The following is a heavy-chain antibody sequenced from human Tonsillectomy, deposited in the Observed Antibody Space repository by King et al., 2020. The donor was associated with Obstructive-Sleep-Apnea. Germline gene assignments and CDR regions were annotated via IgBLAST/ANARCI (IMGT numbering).Heavy chain of an antibody. V-gene: IGHV3-13*04. D-gene: IGHD1-26*01. CDR1: GFTFSSYD. J-gene: IGHJ3*02. CDR3: AREGRGSTGGAAFDI. Sequence: VQLVESGGGLVQPGGSLRLSCAASGFTFSSYDMPWVRQATGKGLEWVSAIGTAGDTYYPGSVKGRFTISRENAKNSLYLQMNSLRAGDTAVYYCAREGRGSTGGAAFDIWGQGTMVTVSS. CDR2: IGTAGDT.